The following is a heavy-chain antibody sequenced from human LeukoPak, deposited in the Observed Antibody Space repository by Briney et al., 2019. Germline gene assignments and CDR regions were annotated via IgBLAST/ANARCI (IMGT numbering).Heavy chain of an antibody. V-gene: IGHV4-61*08. D-gene: IGHD1-26*01. J-gene: IGHJ4*02. CDR3: ARSKSQSGSYRYYFDY. CDR2: IYFSGST. CDR1: GGSIGSGGYY. Sequence: KPSETLSLTCTVSGGSIGSGGYYWSWIRQPPGKGLEWIGYIYFSGSTNYNPSLKSRVTISVDTSKNQFPLKLSSVTAADTAVYYCARSKSQSGSYRYYFDYWGQGTLVTVSS.